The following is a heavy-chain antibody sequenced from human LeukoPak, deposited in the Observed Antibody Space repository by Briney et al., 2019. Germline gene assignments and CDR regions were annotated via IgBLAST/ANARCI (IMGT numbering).Heavy chain of an antibody. CDR3: ARDHPYGLDY. CDR1: GFTFSNYN. Sequence: GGSLRLSCADSGFTFSNYNMNWVRQAPGKAMEWVSSITSSGTYTFYADSVKGRFTISRDNAKNSLYLQMDSLGPEDTAVYYCARDHPYGLDYWGQGTLVTVSS. CDR2: ITSSGTYT. D-gene: IGHD4-17*01. J-gene: IGHJ4*02. V-gene: IGHV3-21*01.